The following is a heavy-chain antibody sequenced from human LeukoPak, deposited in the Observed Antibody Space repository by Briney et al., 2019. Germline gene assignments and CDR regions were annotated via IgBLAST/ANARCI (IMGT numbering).Heavy chain of an antibody. V-gene: IGHV4-34*01. Sequence: KTSETLSLTCAVYGGSFSGYYWSWIRQPPGKGLEWIGEINHSGSNNYNPSLKSRVTISVDTSKNQFSLKLSSVTAADTAVYYCARAELNYYYMDVWGKGTTVTVSS. D-gene: IGHD3-10*01. CDR2: INHSGSN. CDR3: ARAELNYYYMDV. CDR1: GGSFSGYY. J-gene: IGHJ6*03.